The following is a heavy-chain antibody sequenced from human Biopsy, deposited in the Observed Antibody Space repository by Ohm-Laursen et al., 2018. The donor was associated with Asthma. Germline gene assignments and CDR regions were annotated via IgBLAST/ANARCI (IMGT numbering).Heavy chain of an antibody. CDR1: GGSVSSGSYY. Sequence: PSETLSLTCAVSGGSVSSGSYYWSWIRQPPWKGLAWVSYISYSGSTDYNPSLKSRLTISMDTSKNQFSLKLSSVTAADTAVYYCARVPTTLRYFDLWGRGTLVTVSS. CDR3: ARVPTTLRYFDL. CDR2: ISYSGST. J-gene: IGHJ2*01. V-gene: IGHV4-61*01. D-gene: IGHD2-15*01.